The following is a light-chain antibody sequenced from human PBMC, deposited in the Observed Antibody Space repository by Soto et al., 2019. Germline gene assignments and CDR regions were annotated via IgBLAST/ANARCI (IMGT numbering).Light chain of an antibody. J-gene: IGLJ2*01. CDR3: SSSTSSSTVI. CDR2: EVT. CDR1: SSDVGGYNY. Sequence: QSALTQPASVSGSPGQSITISCTGTSSDVGGYNYVSWYQQHPGKSPKLMIYEVTNRPSGVSNRFSGSKSGNTASLIISGLQAEDEADYYCSSSTSSSTVIFGEGTKLTVL. V-gene: IGLV2-14*01.